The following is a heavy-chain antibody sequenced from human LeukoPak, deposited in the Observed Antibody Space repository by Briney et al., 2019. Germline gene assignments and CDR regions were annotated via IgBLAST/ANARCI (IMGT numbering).Heavy chain of an antibody. Sequence: GGSLRLSCAASGFTCSTYVMSWVRQAPGKGLEWLSLILHNGDCTYYADSVKGRFTISRDNSKNTLYLQMNSLRAEDTAVYYRARLSSFAFDIWGQGTMVTVSS. V-gene: IGHV3-23*01. CDR1: GFTCSTYV. CDR2: ILHNGDCT. CDR3: ARLSSFAFDI. J-gene: IGHJ3*02. D-gene: IGHD3-16*02.